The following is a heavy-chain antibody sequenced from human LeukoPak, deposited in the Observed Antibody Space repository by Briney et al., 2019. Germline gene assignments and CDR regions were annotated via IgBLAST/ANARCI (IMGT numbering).Heavy chain of an antibody. D-gene: IGHD6-13*01. J-gene: IGHJ3*02. CDR1: GFTFSSYG. Sequence: GGSLRPSCAASGFTFSSYGMHWVRQAPGKGLEYVSAISTNGGSTYYADSVKGRFTISRDNSKNTLYFQMSSLRAEDTAVYYCVKGVSSNWLNAFDIWGQGTVVTVSS. V-gene: IGHV3-64D*06. CDR3: VKGVSSNWLNAFDI. CDR2: ISTNGGST.